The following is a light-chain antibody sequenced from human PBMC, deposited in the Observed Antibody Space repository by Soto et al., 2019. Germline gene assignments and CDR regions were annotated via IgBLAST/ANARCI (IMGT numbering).Light chain of an antibody. V-gene: IGKV3D-15*01. CDR1: QSVSSN. CDR2: GAS. Sequence: EIVMTQSPATLSVSPGDRATLSCRASQSVSSNLAWYQQKPGQAPRLLIYGASTRATGIPARFSGSGSGTEFTLTINSLQSEDFAVYYCQQYNNWPPWTCGQGTKVEIK. J-gene: IGKJ1*01. CDR3: QQYNNWPPWT.